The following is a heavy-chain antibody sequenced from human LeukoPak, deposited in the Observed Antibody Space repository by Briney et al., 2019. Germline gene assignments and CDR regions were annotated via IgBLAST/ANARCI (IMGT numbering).Heavy chain of an antibody. CDR3: ARDLPRYCSSTSCYTNWFDP. V-gene: IGHV3-30-3*01. D-gene: IGHD2-2*02. J-gene: IGHJ5*02. Sequence: TGGSLRLSCAASGFTFSSYAMHWVRQAPGKGLEWVAVISYDGSNKYYADSVKGRFTISRDNSKNTLYLQMNSLRAEDTAVYYCARDLPRYCSSTSCYTNWFDPWGQGTLVTVSS. CDR2: ISYDGSNK. CDR1: GFTFSSYA.